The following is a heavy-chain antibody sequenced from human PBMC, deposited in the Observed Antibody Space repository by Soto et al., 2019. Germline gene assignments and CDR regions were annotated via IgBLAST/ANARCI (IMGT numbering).Heavy chain of an antibody. CDR1: GGSISSGGYS. CDR2: IYHSGST. V-gene: IGHV4-30-2*01. Sequence: TLSLTCAVSGGSISSGGYSWSWIRQPPGKGLEWIVYIYHSGSTYYNPSLKSRVTISVDTSKNQFSLKLSSVTAADTAVYYCAREGNMMAGGRSYYYYGMDVWGQGTTVTVSS. D-gene: IGHD3-16*01. CDR3: AREGNMMAGGRSYYYYGMDV. J-gene: IGHJ6*02.